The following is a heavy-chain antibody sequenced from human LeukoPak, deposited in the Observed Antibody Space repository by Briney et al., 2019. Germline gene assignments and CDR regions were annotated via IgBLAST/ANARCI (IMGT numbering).Heavy chain of an antibody. CDR1: GFTFSSYS. Sequence: GGSLRLSCAASGFTFSSYSMNWVRQAPGKGLEWVSYISSSSSTIYYADSVKGRFTISRDNAKNSLYLQMNSLRAEDTAVYYCARDRSGVHDYWGQGTLVTVSS. CDR2: ISSSSSTI. V-gene: IGHV3-48*04. CDR3: ARDRSGVHDY. J-gene: IGHJ4*02. D-gene: IGHD3-10*01.